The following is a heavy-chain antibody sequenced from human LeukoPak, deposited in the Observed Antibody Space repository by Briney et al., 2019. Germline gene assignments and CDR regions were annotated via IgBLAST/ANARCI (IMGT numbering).Heavy chain of an antibody. V-gene: IGHV3-53*01. D-gene: IGHD1-14*01. CDR2: LYNDGNT. J-gene: IGHJ4*02. CDR3: ARGVEPLAANTLAY. Sequence: GQSLRLSCAASGFTVITNDMTWVRQAPGKGIEWVSVLYNDGNTKYADSVQGRFSISSDNSKNTLYLEMNSLSPDDTAVYYCARGVEPLAANTLAYWGEGTLVTVSS. CDR1: GFTVITND.